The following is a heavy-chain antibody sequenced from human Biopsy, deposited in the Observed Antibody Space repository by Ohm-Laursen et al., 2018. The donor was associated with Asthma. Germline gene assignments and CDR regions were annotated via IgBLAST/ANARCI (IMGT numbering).Heavy chain of an antibody. Sequence: SLRLSCSASGFTFSSYGMYWVRQAPGKGPEWVAVISYDGSNKYYADSVKGRFTISRDNSKNTLYLQMNSLRAEDTAVYYCAKAERYFDWYWFDPWGQGTLVTVSS. CDR2: ISYDGSNK. CDR1: GFTFSSYG. D-gene: IGHD3-9*01. CDR3: AKAERYFDWYWFDP. V-gene: IGHV3-30*18. J-gene: IGHJ5*02.